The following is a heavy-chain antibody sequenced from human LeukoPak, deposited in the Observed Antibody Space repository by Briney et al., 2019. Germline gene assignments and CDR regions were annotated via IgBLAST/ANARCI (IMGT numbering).Heavy chain of an antibody. V-gene: IGHV3-23*01. Sequence: GGSLRLSCVASGFTFSSYAMSWVHQAPGKGLEWVSAISGSGGRTYYADSVKGRFTISRDNSKNTLYLQMNSLRAEDTAVYYCAKDERYYYDSSGYLRFDYWGQGTLVTVSS. CDR3: AKDERYYYDSSGYLRFDY. D-gene: IGHD3-22*01. J-gene: IGHJ4*02. CDR2: ISGSGGRT. CDR1: GFTFSSYA.